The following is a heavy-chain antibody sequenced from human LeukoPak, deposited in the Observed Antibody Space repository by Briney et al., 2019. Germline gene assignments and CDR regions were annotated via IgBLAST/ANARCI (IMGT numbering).Heavy chain of an antibody. J-gene: IGHJ4*02. CDR1: GFTFSDAW. CDR2: IKSKIDGGTI. CDR3: TTRRQDGC. Sequence: LGGSLRLSCVGSGFTFSDAWISWVRQAPGKGLEWVGRIKSKIDGGTIGYAAPVKGRFTISRDDSRNTLYLQMNSLKTEDTAVYYCTTRRQDGCWGQGTLVTVS. V-gene: IGHV3-15*01. D-gene: IGHD6-25*01.